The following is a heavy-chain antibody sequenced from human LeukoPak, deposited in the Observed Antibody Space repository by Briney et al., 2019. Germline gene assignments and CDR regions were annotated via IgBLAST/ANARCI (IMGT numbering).Heavy chain of an antibody. Sequence: TSETLCLTCTVSGGSISSYYWSWIRQPPGKGLEWIGYIFYTGSTNYNPSLKSRVTISVLMSKNRFSLKLSSVTAADTAVYYCATLTGGDDAFDIWGQGTMVTVSS. D-gene: IGHD4-23*01. CDR1: GGSISSYY. CDR3: ATLTGGDDAFDI. J-gene: IGHJ3*02. V-gene: IGHV4-59*01. CDR2: IFYTGST.